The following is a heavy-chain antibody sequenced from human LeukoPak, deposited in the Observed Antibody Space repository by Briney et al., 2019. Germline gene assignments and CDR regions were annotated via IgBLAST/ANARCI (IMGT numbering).Heavy chain of an antibody. CDR3: ARADLYSYGYGY. Sequence: SVKVSCKASGGTFSSYAISWVRQAPGQGLEWMGGIIPIFGTANYAQKFQGRVTITADKSTSTAYMELSSLKSEDTAVYYCARADLYSYGYGYWGQGTLVTVSS. V-gene: IGHV1-69*06. J-gene: IGHJ4*02. CDR2: IIPIFGTA. CDR1: GGTFSSYA. D-gene: IGHD5-18*01.